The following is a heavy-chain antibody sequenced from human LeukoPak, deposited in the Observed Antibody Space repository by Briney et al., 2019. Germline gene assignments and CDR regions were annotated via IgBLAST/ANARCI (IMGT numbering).Heavy chain of an antibody. J-gene: IGHJ3*02. CDR3: TRHGGRDYYDSSEDAFDI. CDR2: IRSKANNYAT. D-gene: IGHD3-22*01. CDR1: GFTFSTSA. Sequence: GGSLRLPCAASGFTFSTSAIHWVRQASGRGLEWVGRIRSKANNYATAYAASLKGRFTVSRDDSKNTAYLQMNSLKTEDTAVYYCTRHGGRDYYDSSEDAFDIWGQGTMVIVSS. V-gene: IGHV3-73*01.